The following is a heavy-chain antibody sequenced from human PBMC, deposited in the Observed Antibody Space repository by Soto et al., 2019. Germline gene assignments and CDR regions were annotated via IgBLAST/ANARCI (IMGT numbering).Heavy chain of an antibody. V-gene: IGHV6-1*01. J-gene: IGHJ3*02. CDR1: GGSVSSNSAA. CDR3: ARDRYLVVVPDAFAI. D-gene: IGHD3-22*01. Sequence: QTVSRTVASSGGSVSSNSAAWNWSRQSPSRGLEWLGRTYYRSKWYNDYAVSVKSRITINPDTSKNQFSLQLNSVTPEDTAVYYCARDRYLVVVPDAFAIWGQGTMVTVSS. CDR2: TYYRSKWYN.